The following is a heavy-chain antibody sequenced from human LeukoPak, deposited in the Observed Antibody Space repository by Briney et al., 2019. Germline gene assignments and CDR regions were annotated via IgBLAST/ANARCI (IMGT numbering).Heavy chain of an antibody. CDR3: ARVKYGSGSYYFDY. V-gene: IGHV1-2*04. Sequence: ASVKVSCKASGYTFTGYYMHWVRQAPGQGLEWMGWINPNSGGTNYAQKFQGWVTMTRDTSISTAYMELSRLRSDDTAVYYCARVKYGSGSYYFDYWGQGTLVTVSS. D-gene: IGHD3-10*01. J-gene: IGHJ4*02. CDR2: INPNSGGT. CDR1: GYTFTGYY.